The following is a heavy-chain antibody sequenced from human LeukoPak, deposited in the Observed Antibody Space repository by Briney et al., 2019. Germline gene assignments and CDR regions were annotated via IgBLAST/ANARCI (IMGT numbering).Heavy chain of an antibody. J-gene: IGHJ4*02. CDR2: IQQDGTET. CDR1: GFTFSTSW. D-gene: IGHD1-26*01. V-gene: IGHV3-7*01. Sequence: GGSLRLSCAASGFTFSTSWMSWVRQAPGKGLEWVANIQQDGTETYYVDSVKGRFTISRDNAKNSLYLQMNSLRAEDTAVCYCARDHALREDYFDYWGQGTLVTVSS. CDR3: ARDHALREDYFDY.